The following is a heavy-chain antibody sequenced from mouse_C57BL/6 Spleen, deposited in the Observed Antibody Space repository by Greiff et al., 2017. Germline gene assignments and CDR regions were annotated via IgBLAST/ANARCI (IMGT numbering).Heavy chain of an antibody. CDR3: ASYGSSYWYFDV. CDR2: IDPSDSET. Sequence: VKLQQPGAELVRPGSSVKLSCKASGYTFTSYWMHWVKQRPIQGLEWIGNIDPSDSETHYNQKFKDKATLTVDKSSSTAYMQLSSLTSEDSAVYYCASYGSSYWYFDVWGTGTTVTVSS. J-gene: IGHJ1*03. D-gene: IGHD1-1*01. CDR1: GYTFTSYW. V-gene: IGHV1-52*01.